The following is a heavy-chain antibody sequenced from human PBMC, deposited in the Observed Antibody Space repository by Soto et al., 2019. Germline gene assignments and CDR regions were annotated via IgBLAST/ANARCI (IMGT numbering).Heavy chain of an antibody. D-gene: IGHD2-2*01. CDR3: AKDPYCSSTSCHLGDYYGMDV. CDR1: GFTFSSYA. J-gene: IGHJ6*02. V-gene: IGHV3-23*01. Sequence: PGGSLRLSCAASGFTFSSYAMSWVRQAPGKGLEWVSAISGSGGSTYYADSVKGRFTISRDNSKNTLYLQMNSLRAEDTAVYYCAKDPYCSSTSCHLGDYYGMDVWGQGTTVTVSS. CDR2: ISGSGGST.